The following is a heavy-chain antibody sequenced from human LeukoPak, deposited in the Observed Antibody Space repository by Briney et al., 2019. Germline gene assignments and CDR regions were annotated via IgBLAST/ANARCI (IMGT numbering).Heavy chain of an antibody. Sequence: SETLSLTCTVSGYSISSGYYWGWIRQPPGKGLEWIGSIYHSGSTYYNPSLKSRVTIPVDTSKNQFSLKLSSVTAADTAVYYCARGYSAPPGFGDEYGGNYNWFDPWGQGTLVTVSS. CDR1: GYSISSGYY. D-gene: IGHD4-23*01. J-gene: IGHJ5*02. CDR3: ARGYSAPPGFGDEYGGNYNWFDP. V-gene: IGHV4-38-2*02. CDR2: IYHSGST.